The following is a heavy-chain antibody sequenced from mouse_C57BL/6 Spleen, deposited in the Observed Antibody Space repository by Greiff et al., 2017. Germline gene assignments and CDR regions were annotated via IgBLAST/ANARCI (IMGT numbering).Heavy chain of an antibody. D-gene: IGHD1-1*02. J-gene: IGHJ2*01. V-gene: IGHV5-4*03. CDR3: ARVRGKEGYFDY. CDR1: GFTFSSYA. CDR2: ISDGGSYT. Sequence: EVKVEESGGGLVKPGGSLKLSCAASGFTFSSYAMSWVRQTPEKRLEWVATISDGGSYTYYTDNVKGRFTISRDNAKKILYLQMSHLKSEDTAMYYCARVRGKEGYFDYWGQGTTLTFSS.